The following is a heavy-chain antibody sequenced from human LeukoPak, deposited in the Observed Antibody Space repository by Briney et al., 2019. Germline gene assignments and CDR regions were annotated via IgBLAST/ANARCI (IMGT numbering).Heavy chain of an antibody. J-gene: IGHJ4*02. V-gene: IGHV5-51*01. D-gene: IGHD3-22*01. CDR3: ARRGNYDSSGYYTYYFDY. CDR1: GYSFTSYW. CDR2: IYPGDSDT. Sequence: GESLKISCKGSGYSFTSYWIGWVRQMPGKGLEWMGIIYPGDSDTRYSPSFQGQVTISADKSISTAYLQWSSLKASDTAMYYCARRGNYDSSGYYTYYFDYWGQGTLVTVSS.